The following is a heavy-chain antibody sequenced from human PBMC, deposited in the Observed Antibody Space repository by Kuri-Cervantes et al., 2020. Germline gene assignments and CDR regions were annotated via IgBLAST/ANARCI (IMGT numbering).Heavy chain of an antibody. CDR3: ARDPITIFGVVTHGFDY. Sequence: SLKISCAASGFTFSSYSMNWVRQAPGKGLEWVSGISWNSGSIGYADSVKGRFTISRDNAKNSLYLQMNSLRAEDTAVYYCARDPITIFGVVTHGFDYWGQGTLVTVSS. J-gene: IGHJ4*02. V-gene: IGHV3-9*01. D-gene: IGHD3-3*01. CDR2: ISWNSGSI. CDR1: GFTFSSYS.